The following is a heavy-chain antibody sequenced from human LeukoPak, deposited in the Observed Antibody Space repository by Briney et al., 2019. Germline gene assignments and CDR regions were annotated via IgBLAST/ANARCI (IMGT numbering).Heavy chain of an antibody. J-gene: IGHJ4*02. CDR3: ARGDLLLWFGELFDY. Sequence: GGSLRLSCAASGFTFSSYSMNWVRQDPGKGLEGGAVIWYDGSNKYYTDSVKGRFTISRDNSKNTLYLKMNSLRAEDTAVYYCARGDLLLWFGELFDYWGQGTLVTVSS. D-gene: IGHD3-10*01. CDR2: IWYDGSNK. CDR1: GFTFSSYS. V-gene: IGHV3-33*08.